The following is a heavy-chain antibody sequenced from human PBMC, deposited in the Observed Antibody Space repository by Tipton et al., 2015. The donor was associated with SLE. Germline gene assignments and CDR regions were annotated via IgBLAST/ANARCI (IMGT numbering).Heavy chain of an antibody. CDR3: ARARGRYSYGYDAFDI. CDR2: IYYSGST. Sequence: TLSLTCTVSGGSISSGDYYWSWIRQPPGKGLEWIGYIYYSGSTYYNPSLKSRVTISVDTSKNQFSLKLSSVTAADTAVHYCARARGRYSYGYDAFDIWGQGTMVTVSS. J-gene: IGHJ3*02. V-gene: IGHV4-30-4*01. D-gene: IGHD5-18*01. CDR1: GGSISSGDYY.